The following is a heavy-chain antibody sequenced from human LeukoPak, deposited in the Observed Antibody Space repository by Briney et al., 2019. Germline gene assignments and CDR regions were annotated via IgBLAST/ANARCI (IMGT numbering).Heavy chain of an antibody. CDR3: ASEKVYYDSSGLYNWFDP. Sequence: PSETLSLTCAVSGGSMSSSNWWSWVRQPPGKGLEWIGEIYHSGSTNYNPSLKSRVTISVDKSKNQFSLKLSSVTAADTAVYYCASEKVYYDSSGLYNWFDPWGQGTLVTVSS. CDR2: IYHSGST. J-gene: IGHJ5*02. CDR1: GGSMSSSNW. D-gene: IGHD3-22*01. V-gene: IGHV4-4*02.